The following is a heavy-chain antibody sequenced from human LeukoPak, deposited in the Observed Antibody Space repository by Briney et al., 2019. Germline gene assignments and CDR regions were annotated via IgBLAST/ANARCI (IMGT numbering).Heavy chain of an antibody. J-gene: IGHJ4*02. CDR1: GGSISSSSYF. V-gene: IGHV4-39*07. Sequence: SETLSLTCTVSGGSISSSSYFWGWIRQPPGKGLEWIGSIYYSGSTYYNPSLKSRVTLSVDTSKNQFSLKLSSVTAADTAVYYCARDSLIAAAGNLDYWGQGTLVTVSS. CDR3: ARDSLIAAAGNLDY. CDR2: IYYSGST. D-gene: IGHD6-13*01.